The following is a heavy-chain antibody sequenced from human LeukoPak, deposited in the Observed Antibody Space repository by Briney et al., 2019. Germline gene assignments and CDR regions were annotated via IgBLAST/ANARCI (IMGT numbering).Heavy chain of an antibody. V-gene: IGHV3-23*01. CDR3: AKDGLGIWSRGYFDY. CDR1: GFAFSSYA. Sequence: GGSLGLSCAASGFAFSSYAMSWVRQAPGKGLEWVSAISGSGGSTYYADSVKGRFTISRDNSKNTLYLQMNSLRAEDTAVYYCAKDGLGIWSRGYFDYWGQGTLVTVSS. D-gene: IGHD7-27*01. J-gene: IGHJ4*02. CDR2: ISGSGGST.